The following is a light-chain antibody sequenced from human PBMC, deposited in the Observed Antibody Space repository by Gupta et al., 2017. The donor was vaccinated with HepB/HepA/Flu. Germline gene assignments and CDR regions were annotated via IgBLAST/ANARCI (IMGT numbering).Light chain of an antibody. Sequence: EIVLTQSPGTMSLSPGERATLSCRASQSLSSAYLVWYQQKPGQAPRLLIYGASIRATGIPDRFSGSGSGTDFTLTISRLEPEDFAVYYCQQYTDSFTYIFGQGTKVEIK. V-gene: IGKV3-20*01. CDR1: QSLSSAY. J-gene: IGKJ2*01. CDR3: QQYTDSFTYI. CDR2: GAS.